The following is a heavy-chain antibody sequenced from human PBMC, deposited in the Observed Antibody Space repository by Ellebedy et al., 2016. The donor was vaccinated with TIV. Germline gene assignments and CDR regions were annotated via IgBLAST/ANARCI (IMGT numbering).Heavy chain of an antibody. CDR2: ISGNGGNI. CDR3: AKRYYDSDPPFDY. V-gene: IGHV3-23*01. Sequence: GESLKISCAASGFTFSSYALSWVRQAPGKGLEWVSGISGNGGNIYYADSVKGRFAISRDNSKNTLYLQMNRLRAEDTAVYYCAKRYYDSDPPFDYWGQGTLVTVSS. J-gene: IGHJ4*02. D-gene: IGHD3-22*01. CDR1: GFTFSSYA.